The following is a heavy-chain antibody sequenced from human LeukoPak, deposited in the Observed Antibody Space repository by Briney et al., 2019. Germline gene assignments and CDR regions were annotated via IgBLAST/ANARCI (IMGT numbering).Heavy chain of an antibody. D-gene: IGHD4-11*01. CDR3: AKDPLTVGWFDP. V-gene: IGHV3-23*01. Sequence: QPGGPLRLSCAASGFTFSSYAVSWVRQAPGKGLEWVSAISGSGGSTYYADSVKGRFTISRDNSKNTLYLQMNSLRAEDTAVYYCAKDPLTVGWFDPWGQGTLVTVSS. CDR1: GFTFSSYA. CDR2: ISGSGGST. J-gene: IGHJ5*02.